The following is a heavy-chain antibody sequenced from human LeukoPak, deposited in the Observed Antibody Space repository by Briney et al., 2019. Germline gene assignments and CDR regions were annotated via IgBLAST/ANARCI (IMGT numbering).Heavy chain of an antibody. Sequence: PGGSRRLSCAASGLTFGNAWMSWVRQAPGKGLEWVARITSKTSGGATDYAAPVRGRFTISRDDSKATLYLQMDSLETEDTAIYYCTTYRYSYGSTGYSCFDYWGQGILVTVSS. D-gene: IGHD3-22*01. J-gene: IGHJ4*02. CDR2: ITSKTSGGAT. V-gene: IGHV3-15*01. CDR1: GLTFGNAW. CDR3: TTYRYSYGSTGYSCFDY.